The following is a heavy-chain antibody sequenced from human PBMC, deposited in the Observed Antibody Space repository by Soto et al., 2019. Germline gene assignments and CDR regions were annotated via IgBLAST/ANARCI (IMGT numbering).Heavy chain of an antibody. CDR3: ARLVEMATIFSPYFDY. D-gene: IGHD5-12*01. CDR1: GGSISSYY. Sequence: SETLSLTCTVSGGSISSYYWNWIRQPPGKGLEWIGYIYYSGSTNYNPSLKSRVTISVDTSKNQFSLKLSSVTAADTAVYYCARLVEMATIFSPYFDYWGQGTLVTVSS. CDR2: IYYSGST. J-gene: IGHJ4*02. V-gene: IGHV4-59*01.